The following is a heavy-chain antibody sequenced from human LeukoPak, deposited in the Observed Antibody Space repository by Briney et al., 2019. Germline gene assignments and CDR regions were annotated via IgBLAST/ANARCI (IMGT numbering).Heavy chain of an antibody. Sequence: SETLSLTCTVSGGSISSSSYYWGWIRQPPGKGLGWIGSIYYSGSTYYNPSLKSRVTISVDTSKNQFSLKLSSVTAADTAVYYCARSWGSEIFDYWGQGTLVTVSS. J-gene: IGHJ4*02. CDR2: IYYSGST. CDR3: ARSWGSEIFDY. CDR1: GGSISSSSYY. D-gene: IGHD7-27*01. V-gene: IGHV4-39*01.